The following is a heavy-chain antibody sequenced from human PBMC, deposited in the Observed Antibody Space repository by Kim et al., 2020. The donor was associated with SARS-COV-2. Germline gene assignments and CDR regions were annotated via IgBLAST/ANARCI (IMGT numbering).Heavy chain of an antibody. CDR3: ARRQFNWGKTDWYFDL. V-gene: IGHV4-59*01. CDR2: IYYSGST. Sequence: SETLSLTCTVSGGSISSYYWSWIRQPPGKGLEWIGYIYYSGSTNYNPSLKSRVTISVDTSKNQFSLKLSSVTAADTAVYYCARRQFNWGKTDWYFDLWGR. J-gene: IGHJ2*01. D-gene: IGHD7-27*01. CDR1: GGSISSYY.